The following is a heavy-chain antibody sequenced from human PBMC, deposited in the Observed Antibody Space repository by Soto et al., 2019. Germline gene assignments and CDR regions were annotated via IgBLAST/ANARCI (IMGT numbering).Heavy chain of an antibody. CDR3: ARSRGWPFDY. J-gene: IGHJ4*02. Sequence: QVRLQESGPGLVKPSETLSLTCTVSGGSINSYYWNWIRHPPEKGLEWIGYIYYSGSTNYNPSLKSRVTISVDTSKNQFSLKLSSVTAADTAVYYCARSRGWPFDYWGQGTLVTVSS. CDR1: GGSINSYY. D-gene: IGHD6-19*01. V-gene: IGHV4-59*01. CDR2: IYYSGST.